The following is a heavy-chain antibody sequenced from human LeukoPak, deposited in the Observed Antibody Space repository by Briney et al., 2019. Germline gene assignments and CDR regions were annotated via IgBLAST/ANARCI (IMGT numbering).Heavy chain of an antibody. Sequence: ASVKVSCKASGYTFTSYGISWVRQAPRQGLEWMGWISAYNGNTNFAQKLQGRVTMTTDSSTGTAYMELRSLRSDDTAVYYCARIAYCGGDCYTTYFDYWGQGTLVTVSS. CDR1: GYTFTSYG. D-gene: IGHD2-21*01. CDR3: ARIAYCGGDCYTTYFDY. V-gene: IGHV1-18*01. J-gene: IGHJ4*02. CDR2: ISAYNGNT.